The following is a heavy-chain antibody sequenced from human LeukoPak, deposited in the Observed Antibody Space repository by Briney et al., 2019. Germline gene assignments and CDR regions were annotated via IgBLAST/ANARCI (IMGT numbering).Heavy chain of an antibody. CDR2: IFPIFGTV. D-gene: IGHD5-12*01. CDR3: ARDQGVYSEYSGYDFFDY. CDR1: GGTFSSYA. V-gene: IGHV1-69*01. J-gene: IGHJ4*02. Sequence: PVKVSCKASGGTFSSYAISWVRQAPGQGLEWMGGIFPIFGTVNYAQKFQGRVTITADESTSTAYMELSSLRSEDTAVYYCARDQGVYSEYSGYDFFDYWGQGTLVTVSS.